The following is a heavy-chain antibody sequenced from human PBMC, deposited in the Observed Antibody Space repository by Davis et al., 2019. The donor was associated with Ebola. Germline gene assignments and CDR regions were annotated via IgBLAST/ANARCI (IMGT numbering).Heavy chain of an antibody. Sequence: GESLKISCAASGFTFSDYYMSWIRQAPGKGLEWVSYISSSGSTIYYADSVKGRFTISRDNAKNSLYLQMNSLRAEDTAVYYCARGPPRVMSYWYFDLWGRGTLVTVSS. CDR2: ISSSGSTI. V-gene: IGHV3-11*01. D-gene: IGHD2-21*01. CDR3: ARGPPRVMSYWYFDL. CDR1: GFTFSDYY. J-gene: IGHJ2*01.